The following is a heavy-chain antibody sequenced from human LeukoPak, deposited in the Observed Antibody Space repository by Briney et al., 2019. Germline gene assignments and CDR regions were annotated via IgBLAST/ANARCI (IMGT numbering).Heavy chain of an antibody. J-gene: IGHJ4*02. D-gene: IGHD3-22*01. Sequence: PGGSLRLSCAASGFTFSSYAMSWVRQAPGKGLEWVSAISGSGGSTCYADSVKGRFTISRDNSKNTLYLQMNSLRAEDTAVYYCAKWPYYDSSGYPFDYWGQGTLVTVSS. CDR2: ISGSGGST. CDR3: AKWPYYDSSGYPFDY. CDR1: GFTFSSYA. V-gene: IGHV3-23*01.